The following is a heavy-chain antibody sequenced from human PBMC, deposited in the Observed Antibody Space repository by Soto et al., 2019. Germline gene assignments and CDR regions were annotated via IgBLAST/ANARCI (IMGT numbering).Heavy chain of an antibody. D-gene: IGHD5-18*01. CDR2: ISGSGGST. J-gene: IGHJ4*02. CDR1: GFTFSSYA. CDR3: AKVADIISSRKQLWSLFDY. V-gene: IGHV3-23*01. Sequence: PGGSLRLSCAASGFTFSSYAMSWVRQAPGKGLEWVSAISGSGGSTYYADSVKGRFTISRDNSKNTLYLQMNSLRAEDTAVYYCAKVADIISSRKQLWSLFDYWGQGTLVTVSS.